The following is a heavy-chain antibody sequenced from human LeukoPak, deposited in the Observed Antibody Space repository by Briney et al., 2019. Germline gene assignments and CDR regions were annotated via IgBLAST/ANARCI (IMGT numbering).Heavy chain of an antibody. D-gene: IGHD6-19*01. CDR1: GGSFSGYY. Sequence: SETLSLTCAVYGGSFSGYYWSWIRQPPGKGLEWIGEINHSGSTNYNPSLKSRVTISVDTSKNQFSLKLSSVTAADTAVYYCARDSGWLDGFDYWGQGTLVTVSS. CDR2: INHSGST. CDR3: ARDSGWLDGFDY. V-gene: IGHV4-34*01. J-gene: IGHJ4*02.